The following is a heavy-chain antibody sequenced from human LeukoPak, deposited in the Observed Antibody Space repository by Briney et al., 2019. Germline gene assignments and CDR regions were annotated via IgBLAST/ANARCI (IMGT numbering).Heavy chain of an antibody. CDR3: ARVGADGSGFLFDY. CDR1: GGSFSGYY. J-gene: IGHJ4*02. D-gene: IGHD3-10*01. Sequence: SETLSLTCAVYGGSFSGYYWSWIRQPPGKGLEWIGEINHSGSTNYNPSLKSRVTISVDTTKNQFSLKLSSVTAADTAVYYCARVGADGSGFLFDYWGQGTLVTVSS. CDR2: INHSGST. V-gene: IGHV4-34*01.